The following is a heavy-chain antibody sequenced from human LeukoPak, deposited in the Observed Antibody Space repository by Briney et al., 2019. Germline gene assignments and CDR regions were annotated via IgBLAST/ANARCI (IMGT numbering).Heavy chain of an antibody. Sequence: GGSLRLSCAASGFTFSDYYMSWIRQAPGKGLEWVSDISGSGGSTYYADSVKGRFTISRDNSKNTLYLQMNSLRAEDTAVYYCAKRIQSAMATGYWGQGTLVTVSS. V-gene: IGHV3-23*01. CDR1: GFTFSDYY. CDR3: AKRIQSAMATGY. D-gene: IGHD5-18*01. CDR2: ISGSGGST. J-gene: IGHJ4*02.